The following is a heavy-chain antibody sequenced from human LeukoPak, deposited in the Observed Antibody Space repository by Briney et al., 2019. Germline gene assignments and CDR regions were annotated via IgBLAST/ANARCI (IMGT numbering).Heavy chain of an antibody. D-gene: IGHD1-26*01. CDR1: GGTFSSYA. CDR3: ARVEVGGTDYYYGMDV. Sequence: ASVKVSCKASGGTFSSYAISWVRQAPGQGLEWMGRIIPILGIANYAQKFQGRVTITADKSTSTAYMELSSLRSEDTAVYYCARVEVGGTDYYYGMDVWGQGTTVTVSS. CDR2: IIPILGIA. J-gene: IGHJ6*02. V-gene: IGHV1-69*04.